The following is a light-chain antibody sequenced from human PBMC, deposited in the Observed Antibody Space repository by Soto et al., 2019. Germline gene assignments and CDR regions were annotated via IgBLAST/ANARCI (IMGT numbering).Light chain of an antibody. Sequence: DIKMTQSPSILSAAVEDRVTITCRASQSIRSWLAWYQQKPGKAPNLLIHKSSHLESGVPSRFSGSGSGTEFTLTISSLQPGDFATYYCQHYNTYPWTFGQGTKVEIK. CDR3: QHYNTYPWT. CDR2: KSS. J-gene: IGKJ1*01. V-gene: IGKV1-5*03. CDR1: QSIRSW.